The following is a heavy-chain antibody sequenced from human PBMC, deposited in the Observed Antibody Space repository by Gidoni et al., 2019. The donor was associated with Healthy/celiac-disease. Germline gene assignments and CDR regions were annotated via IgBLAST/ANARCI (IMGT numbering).Heavy chain of an antibody. CDR2: INAGNGNT. Sequence: QVQLVQSGAEGKKPGASVKVSCKASGYTFTSYAMHWVRQAPGQRLEWMGWINAGNGNTKYSQKFQGRVTITRDTSASTAYMELSSLRSEDTAVYYCARDWEYGGAFDIWGQGTMVTVSS. CDR3: ARDWEYGGAFDI. CDR1: GYTFTSYA. V-gene: IGHV1-3*01. J-gene: IGHJ3*02. D-gene: IGHD1-26*01.